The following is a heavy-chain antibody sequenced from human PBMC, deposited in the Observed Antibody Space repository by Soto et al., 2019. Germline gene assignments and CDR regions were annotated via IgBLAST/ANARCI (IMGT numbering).Heavy chain of an antibody. V-gene: IGHV3-33*01. CDR1: GFTFSSYG. D-gene: IGHD6-19*01. CDR3: ARVERWLADY. Sequence: GGSLRLSCAASGFTFSSYGMHWVRQAPGKGLECVAVIWYDGSNKYYADSVKGRFTISRDNSKNTLYLQMNSLRAEDTDVYYCARVERWLADYWGQGTLVTVSS. CDR2: IWYDGSNK. J-gene: IGHJ4*02.